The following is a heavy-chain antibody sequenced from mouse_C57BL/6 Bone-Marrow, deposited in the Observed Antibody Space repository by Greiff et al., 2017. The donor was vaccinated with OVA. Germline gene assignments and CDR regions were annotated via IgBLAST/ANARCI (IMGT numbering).Heavy chain of an antibody. CDR1: GYTFTSYG. J-gene: IGHJ4*01. CDR3: ARCGPYAMDY. CDR2: IYPRSGNT. V-gene: IGHV1-81*01. Sequence: QVQLQQSGAEMARPGASVKLSCKASGYTFTSYGISWVKQRTGQGLEWIGEIYPRSGNTYYNEKFKGKATLTADKSSSTAYMELRSLTSEDSAVYFCARCGPYAMDYWGQGTSVTVSS.